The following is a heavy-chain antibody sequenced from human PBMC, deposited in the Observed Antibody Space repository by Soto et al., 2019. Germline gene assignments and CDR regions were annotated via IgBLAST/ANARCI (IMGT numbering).Heavy chain of an antibody. CDR2: IWYDGSNK. CDR1: GFTFSSYG. CDR3: ARDNKIVGATDY. Sequence: QVQLVESGGGVVQPGRSLRLSCAASGFTFSSYGMHWVRQAPGKGLEWVAVIWYDGSNKYYADSVKGRFTISRDNSKNTLYLPMNSLRAEDTAVYYCARDNKIVGATDYWGQGTLVTVSS. D-gene: IGHD1-26*01. V-gene: IGHV3-33*01. J-gene: IGHJ4*02.